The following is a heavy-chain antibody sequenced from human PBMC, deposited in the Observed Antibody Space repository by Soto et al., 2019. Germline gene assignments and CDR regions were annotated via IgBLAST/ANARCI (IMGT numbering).Heavy chain of an antibody. CDR1: GYTFTSYG. CDR2: ISAYNGNT. Sequence: QVQLVQSGAEVKKPGASVKVSCKASGYTFTSYGISWVRHAPGQGLEWMGWISAYNGNTNYAQKLQGRVTMTTDTSTITAYMERRSVRSDDAAVYYCARVERYYYDSSGYYYWCQGTLVSVSS. V-gene: IGHV1-18*04. CDR3: ARVERYYYDSSGYYY. J-gene: IGHJ4*02. D-gene: IGHD3-22*01.